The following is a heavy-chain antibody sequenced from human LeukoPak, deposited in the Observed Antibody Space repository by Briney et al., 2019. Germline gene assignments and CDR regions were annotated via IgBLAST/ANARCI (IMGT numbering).Heavy chain of an antibody. D-gene: IGHD6-19*01. CDR3: AKLPVAGLYFDY. CDR2: ISGSGGNT. CDR1: GFTFSSYA. J-gene: IGHJ4*02. V-gene: IGHV3-23*01. Sequence: GGSLRLSCAASGFTFSSYAMSWVRQAPGKGLEWVSAISGSGGNTYYADSVKGRFTISRDNSKNTLYLQMNSLRAEDTAVYYCAKLPVAGLYFDYWGQGTLVTVSS.